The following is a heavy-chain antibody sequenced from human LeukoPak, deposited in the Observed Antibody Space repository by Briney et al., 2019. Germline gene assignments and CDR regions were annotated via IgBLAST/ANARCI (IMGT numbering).Heavy chain of an antibody. J-gene: IGHJ4*02. CDR3: ARGIWVRHNNGYYLDS. CDR2: INAGNDNT. Sequence: ASVNVSCKASGYTFTNYAINWVRHAPGQRLEWMGWINAGNDNTKYSQKFQGRVTISRDASANTAYMELSSLGSEDAAVYYCARGIWVRHNNGYYLDSWGQGTLVTVSS. V-gene: IGHV1-3*01. CDR1: GYTFTNYA. D-gene: IGHD3-22*01.